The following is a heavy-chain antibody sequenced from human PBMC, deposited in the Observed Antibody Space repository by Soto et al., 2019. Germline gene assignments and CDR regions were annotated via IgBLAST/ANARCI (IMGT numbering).Heavy chain of an antibody. D-gene: IGHD1-26*01. CDR1: GFTFSSYA. V-gene: IGHV3-23*01. J-gene: IGHJ4*02. Sequence: LRLSCAASGFTFSSYAMSWVRQAPGKGLGWVSAISGSGGSTYYADSVKGRFTISRDNSKNTLYLQMNSLRAEDTAVYYCAKFRGSFRGFYFDYWGQGTLVTVSS. CDR2: ISGSGGST. CDR3: AKFRGSFRGFYFDY.